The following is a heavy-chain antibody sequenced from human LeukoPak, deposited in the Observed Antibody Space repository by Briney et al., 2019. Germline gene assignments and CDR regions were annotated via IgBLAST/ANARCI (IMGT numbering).Heavy chain of an antibody. Sequence: SETLSLTCAVYGGSFSGYYWSWIRQPPGKGLEWIGDINHSGSTNYNPSLKSRVTISLDTSKNQFSLKLSSVTAADTAVYYCARVSLQWELPFDYWGQGTLVTVSS. J-gene: IGHJ4*02. CDR1: GGSFSGYY. CDR3: ARVSLQWELPFDY. D-gene: IGHD1-26*01. CDR2: INHSGST. V-gene: IGHV4-34*01.